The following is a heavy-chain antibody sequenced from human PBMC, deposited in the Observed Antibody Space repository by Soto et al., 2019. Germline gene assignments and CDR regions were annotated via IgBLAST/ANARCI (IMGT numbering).Heavy chain of an antibody. J-gene: IGHJ4*02. CDR2: IKQDGSEK. D-gene: IGHD1-1*01. CDR3: ASEKGNSLRGLDF. Sequence: PLGPLRLSCAASGFTISSYWMSCVRQTQGEGLEWVANIKQDGSEKYYVDSVKGRFTISRDNAKNSLYLQMNSLRADDTAVYYCASEKGNSLRGLDFWGQGTLVTVSS. V-gene: IGHV3-7*01. CDR1: GFTISSYW.